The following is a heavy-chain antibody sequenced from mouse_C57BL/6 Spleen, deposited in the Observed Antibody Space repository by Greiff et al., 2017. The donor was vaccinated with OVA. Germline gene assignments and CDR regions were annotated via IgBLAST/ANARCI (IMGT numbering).Heavy chain of an antibody. D-gene: IGHD2-4*01. Sequence: QVPLKESGPGILQSSQTLSLTCSFSGFSLSTSGMGVSWIRPPSGKGLEWLAHIYWDDDKRYTPSQKRRLTISKDTARNQVFLKITSLDTADTATYDCARREGYDYDGELGGVYFDYGGQGTTLTVSS. J-gene: IGHJ2*01. CDR2: IYWDDDK. CDR3: ARREGYDYDGELGGVYFDY. V-gene: IGHV8-12*01. CDR1: GFSLSTSGMG.